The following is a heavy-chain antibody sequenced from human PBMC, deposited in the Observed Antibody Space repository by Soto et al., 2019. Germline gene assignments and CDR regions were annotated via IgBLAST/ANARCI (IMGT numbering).Heavy chain of an antibody. V-gene: IGHV4-34*01. CDR1: GGSFSGYY. D-gene: IGHD2-15*01. Sequence: SDTLSLTCAVYGGSFSGYYWSWIRQPPGKGLEWIGEINHSGSTKYNPSLKSRVTISVDTSNNQFSLKLSSVTAADTAVYYCARGRVVVAATRLNWFDPWGQGTLVTVSS. J-gene: IGHJ5*02. CDR2: INHSGST. CDR3: ARGRVVVAATRLNWFDP.